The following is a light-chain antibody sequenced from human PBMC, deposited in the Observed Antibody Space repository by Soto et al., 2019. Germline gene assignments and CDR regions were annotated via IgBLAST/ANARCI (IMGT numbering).Light chain of an antibody. CDR2: EVS. V-gene: IGLV2-23*02. CDR3: CSYAGSSTFSEV. J-gene: IGLJ1*01. CDR1: SSDVGSYNL. Sequence: QSVLTQPASVSGSPGQSITISCTGTSSDVGSYNLVSWYQQHPGKAPKLMIYEVSKRPSGVSNRFSGSKSGSTASLTITGFQAEDEADYYCCSYAGSSTFSEVFGTGPQLTVL.